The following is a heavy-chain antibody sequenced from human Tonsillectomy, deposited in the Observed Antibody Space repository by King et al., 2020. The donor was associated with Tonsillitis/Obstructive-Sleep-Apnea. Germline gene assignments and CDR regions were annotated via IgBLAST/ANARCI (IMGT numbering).Heavy chain of an antibody. Sequence: VQLVESGGGVVQPGGSLRLSCAASGFTFDDYAMHWVRQAPGKGLEWVSLISGDGGSTYYADSVKGRFTISRDNSKNSLYLQMNSLRTEDTALYYCAKDKKGAIRGVSSFVYWRQGPLVTVSS. D-gene: IGHD2-21*01. CDR2: ISGDGGST. V-gene: IGHV3-43*02. J-gene: IGHJ4*02. CDR3: AKDKKGAIRGVSSFVY. CDR1: GFTFDDYA.